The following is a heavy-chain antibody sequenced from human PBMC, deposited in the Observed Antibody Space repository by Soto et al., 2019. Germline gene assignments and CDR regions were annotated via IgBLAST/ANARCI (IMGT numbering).Heavy chain of an antibody. Sequence: QVQLVQSGAEVKRPGSSVKVSCKASGATFNFYSINWVRQAPGLGLEWMGRVNPIVSMSNYAQKFQGRVTMTADMSTSTAYMELRSLRAEDTAIYYCATSIVSGHRAFDYWGQGAPVTVSS. V-gene: IGHV1-69*02. CDR1: GATFNFYS. J-gene: IGHJ4*02. CDR2: VNPIVSMS. CDR3: ATSIVSGHRAFDY. D-gene: IGHD2-15*01.